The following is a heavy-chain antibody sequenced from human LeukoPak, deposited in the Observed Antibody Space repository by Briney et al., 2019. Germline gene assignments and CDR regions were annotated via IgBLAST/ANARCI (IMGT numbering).Heavy chain of an antibody. D-gene: IGHD3-10*01. CDR2: IYYTGST. Sequence: PSETLSLTCTVSGGSLSSSSYYWDWIRQPPGKGLEWIGTIYYTGSTYYNPSLKSRVTISVDTSKNQFSLKLSSVTAADTAVYYCARQVYGSGSYYNAHYYFDYWGQGTLVTVSS. CDR3: ARQVYGSGSYYNAHYYFDY. V-gene: IGHV4-39*01. CDR1: GGSLSSSSYY. J-gene: IGHJ4*02.